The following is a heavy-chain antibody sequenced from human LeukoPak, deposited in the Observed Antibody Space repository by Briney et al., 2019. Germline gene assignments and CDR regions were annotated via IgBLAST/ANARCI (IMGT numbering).Heavy chain of an antibody. CDR3: ASATMISGPFNTLDAFDI. Sequence: SETLSLTCTVSGGSISSYYWSWIRQPPGKGLEWIGYIYYSGSTNYNPSLKSRVTISVDTSKNQFSLKLSSVTAADTAVYYCASATMISGPFNTLDAFDIWGQGTMVTVSS. CDR1: GGSISSYY. CDR2: IYYSGST. V-gene: IGHV4-59*01. D-gene: IGHD3-22*01. J-gene: IGHJ3*02.